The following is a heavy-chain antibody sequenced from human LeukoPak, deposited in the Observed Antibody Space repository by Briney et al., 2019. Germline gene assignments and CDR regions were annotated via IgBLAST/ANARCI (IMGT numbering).Heavy chain of an antibody. CDR2: IRYDGSNK. Sequence: PGGSLRLSCAASGFTFSSYGMHWVRQAPGKGLEWVAFIRYDGSNKYYADSVKGRFTISRDNSKNTLYLQMNSLRAEDTAVYYCARVGSIYDIFSLFDYWGQGTLVTVSS. J-gene: IGHJ4*02. CDR3: ARVGSIYDIFSLFDY. CDR1: GFTFSSYG. V-gene: IGHV3-30*02. D-gene: IGHD3-9*01.